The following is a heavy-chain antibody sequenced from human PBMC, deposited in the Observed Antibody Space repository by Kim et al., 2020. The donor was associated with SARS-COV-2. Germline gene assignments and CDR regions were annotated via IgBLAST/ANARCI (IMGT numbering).Heavy chain of an antibody. Sequence: SQTLSLTCAISGDSVSSNSAAWNWIRQSPSRGLEWLGKTYYRSKWSSDYAVSVKSRIIINPDTSKNQFSLQLNSVSPEDTAVYYCARGNSNKRAFDIWGQGTMVTVSS. V-gene: IGHV6-1*01. CDR1: GDSVSSNSAA. J-gene: IGHJ3*02. D-gene: IGHD4-4*01. CDR3: ARGNSNKRAFDI. CDR2: TYYRSKWSS.